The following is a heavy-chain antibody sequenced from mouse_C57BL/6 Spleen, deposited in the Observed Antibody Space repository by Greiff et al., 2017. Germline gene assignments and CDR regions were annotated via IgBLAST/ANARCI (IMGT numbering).Heavy chain of an antibody. Sequence: VQLQQPGAELVRPGSSVKLSCKASGYTFTSYWMQWVKQRPIQGLEWIGNIDPADSETNYNQKFKGKATLTVDTSSITAYMQLSSLTSEDSAVYYLAVRNIDVWGTGTTVTVSS. CDR2: IDPADSET. CDR3: AVRNIDV. CDR1: GYTFTSYW. J-gene: IGHJ1*03. V-gene: IGHV1-52*01.